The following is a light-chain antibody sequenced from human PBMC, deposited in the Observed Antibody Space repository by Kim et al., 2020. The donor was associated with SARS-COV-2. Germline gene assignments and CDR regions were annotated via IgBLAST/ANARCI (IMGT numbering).Light chain of an antibody. J-gene: IGKJ5*01. CDR1: RLVESR. CDR2: DAS. Sequence: LSPGGQATLSCRANRLVESRVVWNQQSPGQAPRLLIYDASKRAPCIPARFSGSGSGTDFTLNISSLAPEDFAVYYCQQRRFWPITFGQGTRLEIK. V-gene: IGKV3-11*01. CDR3: QQRRFWPIT.